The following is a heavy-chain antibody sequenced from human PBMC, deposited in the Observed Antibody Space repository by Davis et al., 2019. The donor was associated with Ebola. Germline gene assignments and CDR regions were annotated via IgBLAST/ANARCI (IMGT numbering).Heavy chain of an antibody. Sequence: SETLSLTCAVYGGSLSGYYWSWIRQPPGKGLEWIGEINHSGSTNYNPSLKSRVTISVDTSKNQFSLKLSSVTAADTAVYYCARLNWVGSWFDPWGQGTLVTVSS. CDR2: INHSGST. D-gene: IGHD7-27*01. CDR3: ARLNWVGSWFDP. CDR1: GGSLSGYY. V-gene: IGHV4-34*01. J-gene: IGHJ5*02.